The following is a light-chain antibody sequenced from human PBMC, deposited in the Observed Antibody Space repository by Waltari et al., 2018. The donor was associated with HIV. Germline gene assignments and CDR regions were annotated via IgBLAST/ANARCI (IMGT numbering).Light chain of an antibody. Sequence: QSALTQPASVSGSPGQSITISCTGTNSDVGASNSVSWYQQHPGKAPKLLIYEVTNRPPGISNRFSGSKSGNTASMTISGLQPEDEADYYCSSYTITTAIVFGGGTKLTVL. J-gene: IGLJ2*01. CDR2: EVT. V-gene: IGLV2-14*01. CDR1: NSDVGASNS. CDR3: SSYTITTAIV.